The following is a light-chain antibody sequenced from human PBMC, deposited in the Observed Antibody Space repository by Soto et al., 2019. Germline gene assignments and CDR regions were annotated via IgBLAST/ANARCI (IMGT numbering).Light chain of an antibody. CDR1: QTAYKN. CDR2: AAS. CDR3: QEYNRWPPEFI. Sequence: ELEMTQSPASLSASPGETVTLSCRATQTAYKNLAWYQQKPGQPLRLLIFAASTRAPGLPARFSGSGSGTEFTLTISSLQSEDSAIYYCQEYNRWPPEFIFGPGTRLEIK. J-gene: IGKJ2*01. V-gene: IGKV3-15*01.